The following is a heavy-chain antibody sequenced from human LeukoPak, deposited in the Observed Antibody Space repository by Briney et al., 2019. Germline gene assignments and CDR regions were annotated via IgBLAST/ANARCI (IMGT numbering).Heavy chain of an antibody. Sequence: SETLSLTCSVSGYSMTSGHYWGWIRQPPGKGLEWIGSIYQSGSTYYNPSLKSRVTISVDTSKNQFSLKLSSVTAADTAVYYCARRPATRDYFDYWGQGTLVTVSS. J-gene: IGHJ4*02. D-gene: IGHD2-2*01. CDR2: IYQSGST. CDR3: ARRPATRDYFDY. CDR1: GYSMTSGHY. V-gene: IGHV4-38-2*02.